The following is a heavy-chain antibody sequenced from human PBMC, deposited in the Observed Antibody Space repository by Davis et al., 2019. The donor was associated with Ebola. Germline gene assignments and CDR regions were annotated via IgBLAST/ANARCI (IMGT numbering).Heavy chain of an antibody. CDR1: GFTFSDAY. CDR2: TRSKRNGAI. CDR3: RWCTSVGCLSSWLGVDF. D-gene: IGHD2-8*02. Sequence: GGSLRLSCAVSGFTFSDAYMSWVRQAPGKGLEWVGHTRSKRNGAIVYAAPVQGRFTISRDDSKDILYLQMNSLKADDTAVYYCRWCTSVGCLSSWLGVDFWGPGTTVIVSS. V-gene: IGHV3-15*01. J-gene: IGHJ6*02.